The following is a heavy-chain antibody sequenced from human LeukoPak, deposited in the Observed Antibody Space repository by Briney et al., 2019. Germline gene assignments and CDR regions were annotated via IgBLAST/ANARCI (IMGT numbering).Heavy chain of an antibody. J-gene: IGHJ6*03. CDR2: IKQDGSEK. V-gene: IGHV3-7*01. CDR1: GFTFSSYE. CDR3: ARDPCSGGSCYSGHYYYYYMDV. D-gene: IGHD2-15*01. Sequence: GGSLRLSCAASGFTFSSYEMNWVRQAPGKGLEWVANIKQDGSEKYYVDSVKGRFTISRDNAKNSLYLQMNSLRAEDTAVYYCARDPCSGGSCYSGHYYYYYMDVWGKGTTVTVSS.